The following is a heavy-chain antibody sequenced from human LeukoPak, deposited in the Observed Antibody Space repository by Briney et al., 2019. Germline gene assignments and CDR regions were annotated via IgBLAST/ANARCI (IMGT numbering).Heavy chain of an antibody. J-gene: IGHJ4*02. CDR3: ARGYSSGWYSDY. CDR2: ISSSGSTI. V-gene: IGHV3-11*01. Sequence: PGGSLRLSCAASGFTFSDYYMSWIRQAPGKGLEWVSYISSSGSTIYYADSVKGRFTISRDNSKNTLYLQMNSLRAEDTAVYFCARGYSSGWYSDYWGQGTLVTVSS. CDR1: GFTFSDYY. D-gene: IGHD6-19*01.